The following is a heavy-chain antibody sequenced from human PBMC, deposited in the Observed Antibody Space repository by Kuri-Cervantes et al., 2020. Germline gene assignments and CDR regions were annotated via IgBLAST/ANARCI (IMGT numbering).Heavy chain of an antibody. CDR1: GFTFSSYA. CDR3: ARVTLVRGVVNRELDL. Sequence: GESLKISCAASGFTFSSYAMSWVCQAPGKGLEWVSAISGSGGSTYYADSVKGRFTISRDNSKNTLYLQMNSLRVEDTAVYYCARVTLVRGVVNRELDLWGQGTLVTVSS. CDR2: ISGSGGST. D-gene: IGHD3-10*01. J-gene: IGHJ5*02. V-gene: IGHV3-23*01.